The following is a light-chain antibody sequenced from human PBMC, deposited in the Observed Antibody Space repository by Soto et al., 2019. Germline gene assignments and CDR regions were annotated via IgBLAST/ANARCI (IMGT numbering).Light chain of an antibody. V-gene: IGLV1-44*01. CDR1: GSNIGSNT. Sequence: QSVLTQPPSASGAPGQRVTISCSGSGSNIGSNTVHWYQHLPGTAPKLLIYSNNQRPSGVPDRFSGSKSGTSASLVIRGLQSEDDTDYYCITWDDSLNAYVFGTGTKVTVL. CDR2: SNN. J-gene: IGLJ1*01. CDR3: ITWDDSLNAYV.